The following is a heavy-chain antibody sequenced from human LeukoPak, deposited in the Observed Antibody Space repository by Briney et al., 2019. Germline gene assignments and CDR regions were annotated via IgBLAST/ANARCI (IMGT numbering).Heavy chain of an antibody. V-gene: IGHV3-74*01. D-gene: IGHD4-17*01. Sequence: GGSLRLSRAASGFTFSSYWMHWVRQAPGKGLEWVSRINNDGSDTTYADSVKGRFTISRDNAKNTLSLQMTSLRAEDTAVYYCARVGHDYDVDYWGQGTLVTVSS. CDR2: INNDGSDT. J-gene: IGHJ4*02. CDR1: GFTFSSYW. CDR3: ARVGHDYDVDY.